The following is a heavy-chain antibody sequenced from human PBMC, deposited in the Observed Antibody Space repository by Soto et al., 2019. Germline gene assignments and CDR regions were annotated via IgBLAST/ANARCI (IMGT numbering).Heavy chain of an antibody. V-gene: IGHV3-33*01. J-gene: IGHJ4*02. CDR2: IWYDGSNK. Sequence: QVQLVESGGGVVQPGRSLRLSCAASGFTFSSYGMHWVRQAPGKGLEWVAVIWYDGSNKYYADSVKGRFTISRDNSKNTLYLKMNSLRAEDTAVYYCARDYPVNRGYGAGDCDHWGQGTLVTVSS. CDR3: ARDYPVNRGYGAGDCDH. D-gene: IGHD4-17*01. CDR1: GFTFSSYG.